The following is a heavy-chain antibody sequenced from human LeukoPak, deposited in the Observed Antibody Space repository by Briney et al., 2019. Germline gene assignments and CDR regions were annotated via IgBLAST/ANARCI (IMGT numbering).Heavy chain of an antibody. CDR2: MYSGGDT. J-gene: IGHJ5*02. CDR1: GFTVSDNY. Sequence: GGSLRLSCAASGFTVSDNYMSWVRQAPGKGLEWVSVMYSGGDTYYATSATSRFTFSRDISKTTLHLQMNDMGTEDTAMYYCARDAPQVPAAGVLASWGQGTLVIVSS. CDR3: ARDAPQVPAAGVLAS. D-gene: IGHD6-13*01. V-gene: IGHV3-53*01.